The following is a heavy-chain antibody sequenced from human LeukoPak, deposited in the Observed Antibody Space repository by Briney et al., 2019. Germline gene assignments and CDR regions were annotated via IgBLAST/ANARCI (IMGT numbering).Heavy chain of an antibody. V-gene: IGHV3-66*01. Sequence: GGSLRLSCAASGFTVSSNYMSWVRQAPGKGLEWVSVIYSGGSTYYADSVKGRFTISRDNSKNTLYLQMNSLRAEDTAVYYCARDGYCGGDCFPHYWGQGTLVTVSS. CDR1: GFTVSSNY. CDR3: ARDGYCGGDCFPHY. CDR2: IYSGGST. D-gene: IGHD2-21*02. J-gene: IGHJ4*02.